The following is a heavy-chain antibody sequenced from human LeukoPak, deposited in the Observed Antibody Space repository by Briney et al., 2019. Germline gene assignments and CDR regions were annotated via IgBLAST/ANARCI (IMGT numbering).Heavy chain of an antibody. V-gene: IGHV3-7*01. Sequence: GGSLRLSCAASGFTFSSYWMSWVRQAPGKGLEWVANIKQDGSEEYYVDSVKGRFTISRDNAKNSLYLQMNSLRAEDTAVYYCAREVVGWPSNYYFDYWGQGTLVTVSS. D-gene: IGHD2-15*01. CDR3: AREVVGWPSNYYFDY. J-gene: IGHJ4*02. CDR1: GFTFSSYW. CDR2: IKQDGSEE.